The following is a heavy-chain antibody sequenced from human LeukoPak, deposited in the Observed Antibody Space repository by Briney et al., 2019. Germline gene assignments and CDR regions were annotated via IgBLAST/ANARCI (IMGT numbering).Heavy chain of an antibody. CDR3: XXDXXXXXXAHYYGMDV. J-gene: IGHJ6*02. V-gene: IGHV3-9*01. CDR2: ISWNSGSI. Sequence: GTSLRLSCAASGFTFDDYAMHWVRQAPGKGLEWVLSISWNSGSIGYADSVKGRFTISRDNAENSLYLQMNSLRAEDTALYYXXXDXXXXXXAHYYGMDVWGQGTTVTVSS. CDR1: GFTFDDYA.